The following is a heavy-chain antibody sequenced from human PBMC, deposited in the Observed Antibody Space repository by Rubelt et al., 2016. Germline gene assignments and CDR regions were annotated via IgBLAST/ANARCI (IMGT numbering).Heavy chain of an antibody. J-gene: IGHJ3*02. D-gene: IGHD3-22*01. V-gene: IGHV3-30*07. CDR3: ARDPRSNFRYDSSGGDAFDI. Sequence: YYADSVKGRFTISRDDSKNTLYLQMNSLRAEDTAVYYCARDPRSNFRYDSSGGDAFDIWGQGTMVTVSS.